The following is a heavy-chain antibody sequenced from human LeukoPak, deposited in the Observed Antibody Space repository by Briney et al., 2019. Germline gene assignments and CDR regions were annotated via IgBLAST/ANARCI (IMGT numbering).Heavy chain of an antibody. J-gene: IGHJ4*02. D-gene: IGHD3-9*01. CDR3: AKGYFDWLSPDY. Sequence: SGGSLRLSCAASGFTFSSYAMSWVRQAPGKGLEWVSAISGSGGSTYYADSVKGRFTISRDNYKNTLYLQMNSLRAEDTAVYYCAKGYFDWLSPDYWGQGTLVTVSS. CDR2: ISGSGGST. V-gene: IGHV3-23*01. CDR1: GFTFSSYA.